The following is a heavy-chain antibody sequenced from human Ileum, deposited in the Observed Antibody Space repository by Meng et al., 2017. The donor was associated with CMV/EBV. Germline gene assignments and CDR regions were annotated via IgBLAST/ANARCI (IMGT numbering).Heavy chain of an antibody. Sequence: ASGSPFTSNGLIWVRQAPGQGPEWMGWINTNTGKPTYARDFTGRFVFSLDTSVSTAYLQISSLKAEDTAVYYCARDGLNERYFDYWGQGTLVTVSS. CDR3: ARDGLNERYFDY. CDR1: GSPFTSNG. CDR2: INTNTGKP. J-gene: IGHJ4*02. V-gene: IGHV7-4-1*02.